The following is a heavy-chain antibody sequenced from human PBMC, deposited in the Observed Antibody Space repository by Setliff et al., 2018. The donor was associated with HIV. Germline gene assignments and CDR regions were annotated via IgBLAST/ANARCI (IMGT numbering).Heavy chain of an antibody. J-gene: IGHJ5*02. Sequence: SETLSLTCSVSGGPISAYYWSWIRQPAGKGLEWIGRLYKSGSTNYNPSLKSRVSMSVDTSKSSLFLQMNNLRVEDSAVYYCARGGQYFGGAWGQGTLVTVSS. D-gene: IGHD2-15*01. V-gene: IGHV4-4*07. CDR2: LYKSGST. CDR3: ARGGQYFGGA. CDR1: GGPISAYY.